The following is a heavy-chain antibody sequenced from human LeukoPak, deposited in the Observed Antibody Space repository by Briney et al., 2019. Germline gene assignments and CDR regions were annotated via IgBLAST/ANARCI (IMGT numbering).Heavy chain of an antibody. D-gene: IGHD3-3*01. CDR2: ISGSGGST. CDR3: AKDLQYYDFWSGYLSGLNY. CDR1: GFTFSSYA. V-gene: IGHV3-23*01. Sequence: GGSLRLSCAASGFTFSSYAMSWARQAPGKGLEWVSAISGSGGSTYYADSVKGRFTISRDNSKNTLYLQMNSLRAEDTAVYYCAKDLQYYDFWSGYLSGLNYWGQGTLVTVSS. J-gene: IGHJ4*02.